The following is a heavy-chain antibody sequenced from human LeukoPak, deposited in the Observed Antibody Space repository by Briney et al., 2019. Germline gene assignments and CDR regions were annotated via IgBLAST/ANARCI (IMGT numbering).Heavy chain of an antibody. CDR1: GYTFTSYG. CDR2: ISSNDGNT. V-gene: IGHV1-18*01. J-gene: IGHJ4*02. D-gene: IGHD3-9*01. CDR3: ARVDILTGYYFFDS. Sequence: ASVKVSCKASGYTFTSYGISWVRQAPGQGLEWMGWISSNDGNTYYVQNFQGRVTMTTDTSTSTAYMELRSLRSDDTAVYYCARVDILTGYYFFDSWGQGTLVTVSS.